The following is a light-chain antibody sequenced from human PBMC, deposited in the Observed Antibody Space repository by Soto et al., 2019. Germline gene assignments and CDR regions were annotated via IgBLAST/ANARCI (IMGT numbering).Light chain of an antibody. V-gene: IGKV3-20*01. CDR2: GAS. J-gene: IGKJ1*01. CDR1: QSVSNNY. Sequence: EMDLKRSPERRSVSAWGCRRLSCRASQSVSNNYLAWYQQKPGQAPRLLIYGASNRATGIPDRFSGSGSGTDFTLTISRLEPQDFPVYHCPDYGSSGTCSQGTKVDIK. CDR3: PDYGSSGT.